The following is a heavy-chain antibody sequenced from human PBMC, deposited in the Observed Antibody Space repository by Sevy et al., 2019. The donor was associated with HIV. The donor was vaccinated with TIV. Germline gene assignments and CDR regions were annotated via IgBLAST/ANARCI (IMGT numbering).Heavy chain of an antibody. V-gene: IGHV3-7*01. CDR2: IKQDGSEK. CDR3: AKEGGYCSAGGCSCFDP. D-gene: IGHD2-15*01. Sequence: GGSLRLSCAGSGFTFSTSWMTWVRQAPGKGLEWVANIKQDGSEKSYVDSVKGRFTISRDNAKNSLYLQMNSLRAEDTAVYYCAKEGGYCSAGGCSCFDPWGQGTLVTVSS. J-gene: IGHJ5*02. CDR1: GFTFSTSW.